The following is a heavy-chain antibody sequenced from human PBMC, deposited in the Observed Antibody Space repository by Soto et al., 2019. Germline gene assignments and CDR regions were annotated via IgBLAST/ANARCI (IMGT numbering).Heavy chain of an antibody. CDR2: ISGSGGSP. Sequence: PGGSLRLSCAAXGFSFSTYTMSWVRRAPGKGLEWVSAISGSGGSPSYADSVQGRFTISRDNPKKTLYLQMSSLRSEDTAVYYCARDFPRGFYCSGGSCLAHGAFDIWGQGTMVTVSS. D-gene: IGHD2-15*01. V-gene: IGHV3-23*01. CDR3: ARDFPRGFYCSGGSCLAHGAFDI. CDR1: GFSFSTYT. J-gene: IGHJ3*02.